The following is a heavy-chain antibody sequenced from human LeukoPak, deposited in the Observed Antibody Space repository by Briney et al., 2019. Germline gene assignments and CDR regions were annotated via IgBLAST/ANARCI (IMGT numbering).Heavy chain of an antibody. CDR2: ISSSSSYI. CDR1: GFTFGDYA. CDR3: ARDYYYMDV. J-gene: IGHJ6*03. Sequence: GGSLRLSCTASGFTFGDYAMSWVRQAPGKGLEWVSSISSSSSYIYYADSVKGRFTISRDNAKNSLYLQMNSLRAEDTAVYYCARDYYYMDVWGKGTTVTISS. V-gene: IGHV3-21*01.